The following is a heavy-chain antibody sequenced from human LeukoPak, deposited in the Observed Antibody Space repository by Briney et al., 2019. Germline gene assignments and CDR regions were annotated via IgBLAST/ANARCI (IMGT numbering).Heavy chain of an antibody. Sequence: PSETLSLTYTVSVGSISTYYWNWIRQPPGKGLEWIGYVYYSGTTYQNPSLKSRVTISVDTSKNQLSLKLNSVTAADTAVYYCARGTGATNLYGMDLWGQGTTVAVS. J-gene: IGHJ6*02. V-gene: IGHV4-59*01. D-gene: IGHD1-14*01. CDR3: ARGTGATNLYGMDL. CDR1: VGSISTYY. CDR2: VYYSGTT.